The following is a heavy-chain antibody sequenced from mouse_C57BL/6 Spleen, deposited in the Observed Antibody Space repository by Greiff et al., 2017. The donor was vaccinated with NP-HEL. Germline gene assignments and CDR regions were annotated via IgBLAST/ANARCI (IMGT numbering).Heavy chain of an antibody. J-gene: IGHJ3*01. CDR2: INPSSGYT. CDR1: GYTFTSYT. D-gene: IGHD2-4*01. V-gene: IGHV1-4*01. Sequence: QVQLQQSGAELARPGASVKMSCKASGYTFTSYTMHWVKQRPGQGLEWIGYINPSSGYTKYNQKFKDKATLTADKSSSTAYMQLSSLTSEDSAVYYCAKRADYDWFAYWGQGTLVTVSA. CDR3: AKRADYDWFAY.